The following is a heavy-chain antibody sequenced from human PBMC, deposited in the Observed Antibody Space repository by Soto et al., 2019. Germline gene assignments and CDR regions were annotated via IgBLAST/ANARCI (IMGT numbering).Heavy chain of an antibody. CDR2: IYYSGST. Sequence: QLQLQESGPGLVKPSETLSLTCTVSGGSISSSSYYWGWIRQPPGKGLEWIGSIYYSGSTYYNPSLKSRVTLSVDTSKNQFSLKLSSVTAADTAVYYCARPFPAIAAASRWGQGTLVTVSS. J-gene: IGHJ4*02. CDR3: ARPFPAIAAASR. V-gene: IGHV4-39*01. D-gene: IGHD6-13*01. CDR1: GGSISSSSYY.